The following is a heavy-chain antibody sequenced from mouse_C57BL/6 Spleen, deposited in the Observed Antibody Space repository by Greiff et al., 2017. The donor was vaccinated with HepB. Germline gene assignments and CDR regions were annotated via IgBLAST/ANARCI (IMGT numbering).Heavy chain of an antibody. V-gene: IGHV1-69*01. J-gene: IGHJ2*01. CDR1: GYTFTSYW. D-gene: IGHD1-1*01. CDR2: IDPSDSYT. CDR3: ARWTHYYGINYDY. Sequence: VQLQQPGAELVMPGASVKLSCQASGYTFTSYWMHWVKQRPGQGLEGIGEIDPSDSYTNYNQKFKGKSTLTVDKSSSTAYMQLSILTSEDSAVYYCARWTHYYGINYDYWGQGTTLTVAT.